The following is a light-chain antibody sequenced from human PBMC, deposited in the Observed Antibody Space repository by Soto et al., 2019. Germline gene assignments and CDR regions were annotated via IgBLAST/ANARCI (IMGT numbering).Light chain of an antibody. CDR3: QQYGSSPWT. CDR2: GAS. J-gene: IGKJ1*01. CDR1: QSVSSN. V-gene: IGKV3-20*01. Sequence: EIVMTQSPPTLSVSPGERATLSCRASQSVSSNLAWYQQKPGQAPRLLIYGASTRATGIPDRFSGSGSGTDFTLTISRLEPEDFAVYYCQQYGSSPWTFGQGTKVDI.